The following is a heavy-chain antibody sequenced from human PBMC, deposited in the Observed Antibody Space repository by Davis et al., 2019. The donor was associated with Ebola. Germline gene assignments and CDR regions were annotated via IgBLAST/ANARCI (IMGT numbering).Heavy chain of an antibody. Sequence: SETLSLTCAVYGGSFSGYYWSWIRQPPGKGLEWIGYIYYSGSTNYNPSLKSRVTISVDTSKNQFSLKLSSVTAADTAMYYCARQTHHFLSGPRTWFDPWGQGTLVTVSS. V-gene: IGHV4-59*01. D-gene: IGHD3-3*02. CDR1: GGSFSGYY. CDR3: ARQTHHFLSGPRTWFDP. CDR2: IYYSGST. J-gene: IGHJ5*02.